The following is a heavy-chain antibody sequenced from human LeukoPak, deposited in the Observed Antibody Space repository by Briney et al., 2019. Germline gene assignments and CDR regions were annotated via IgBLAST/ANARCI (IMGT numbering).Heavy chain of an antibody. CDR2: VYYSGST. CDR3: ARGGVYRAFDI. CDR1: GGSMSSYY. D-gene: IGHD1-26*01. V-gene: IGHV4-59*01. J-gene: IGHJ3*02. Sequence: SETLSLTCTVSGGSMSSYYWSWIRQPPGKGLEWIGYVYYSGSTNYNPSLKSRVTISVDTSKNQFSLKLSSVTAADTAVYYCARGGVYRAFDIWGQGTMVTVSS.